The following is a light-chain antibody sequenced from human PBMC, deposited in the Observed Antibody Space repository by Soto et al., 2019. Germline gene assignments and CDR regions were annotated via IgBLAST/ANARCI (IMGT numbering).Light chain of an antibody. V-gene: IGKV3-15*01. CDR1: EGVRNM. Sequence: EIVMTPSPATLSVSPGEGVTFSCRASEGVRNMLAWYQHKPGQPPRLLVSYASAGATGVPARFSGSGSGTEFTLTINSLQSEDVALYYCQQFYTWPVTFGGGTKVEIK. J-gene: IGKJ4*01. CDR2: YAS. CDR3: QQFYTWPVT.